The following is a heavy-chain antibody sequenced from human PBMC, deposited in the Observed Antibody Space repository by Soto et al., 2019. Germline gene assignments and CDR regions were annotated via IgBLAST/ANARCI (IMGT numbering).Heavy chain of an antibody. CDR1: GYTFTSYY. CDR3: AGPDYYDSSGYYIYGMDV. V-gene: IGHV1-46*01. J-gene: IGHJ6*02. Sequence: ASVKVSCKASGYTFTSYYMHWVRQAPGQGLEWMGIINPSGGSTSYAQKFQGRVTMTRDTSTSTVYMELSSLRSEDTAVYYCAGPDYYDSSGYYIYGMDVWGQGATVTVSS. CDR2: INPSGGST. D-gene: IGHD3-22*01.